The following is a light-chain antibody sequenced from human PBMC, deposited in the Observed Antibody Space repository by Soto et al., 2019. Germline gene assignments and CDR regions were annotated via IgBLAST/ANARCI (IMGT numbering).Light chain of an antibody. CDR1: QSVSSK. V-gene: IGKV3D-15*01. Sequence: ETVMTQSPASLSVSPGERATLSCRGSQSVSSKLAWYQQKPGQAPRLLIYGASTRATGIPARFSGSGSGTEFTLTISSLQSEDFAVYYCQQYNNWPPITFGQGTRLEIK. CDR2: GAS. CDR3: QQYNNWPPIT. J-gene: IGKJ5*01.